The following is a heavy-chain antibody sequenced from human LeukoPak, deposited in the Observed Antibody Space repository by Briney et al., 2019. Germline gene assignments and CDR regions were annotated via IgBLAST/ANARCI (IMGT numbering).Heavy chain of an antibody. CDR1: GFTFSNYA. CDR2: ISSTGGST. CDR3: VRDTSYCSGGRCFATYSFDY. V-gene: IGHV3-64D*09. D-gene: IGHD2-15*01. Sequence: GGSLRLSCAASGFTFSNYAMHWVRQAPGKGLECISTISSTGGSTYYADSAKGRFTISRDNSKNTLYLQMSSLRPEDTAVYYCVRDTSYCSGGRCFATYSFDYWGQGTRVTVSS. J-gene: IGHJ4*02.